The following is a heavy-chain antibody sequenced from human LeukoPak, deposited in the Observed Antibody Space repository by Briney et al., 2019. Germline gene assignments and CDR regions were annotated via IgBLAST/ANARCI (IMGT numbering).Heavy chain of an antibody. CDR3: ARGRAYYGSGSKWVYYYYMDV. V-gene: IGHV4-39*01. Sequence: SETLSLTCTVSGGSISSSSYYWGWIRQPPGKGLEWIGSIYYRGSTYYNPSLKSRVTISVDTSKNQFSLKLSSVTAADTAVYYCARGRAYYGSGSKWVYYYYMDVWGKGTTVTVSS. CDR2: IYYRGST. J-gene: IGHJ6*03. D-gene: IGHD3-10*01. CDR1: GGSISSSSYY.